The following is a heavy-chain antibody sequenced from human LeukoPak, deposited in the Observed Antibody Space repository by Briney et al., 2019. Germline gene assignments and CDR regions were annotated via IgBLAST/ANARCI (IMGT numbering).Heavy chain of an antibody. CDR2: ISAYTGST. Sequence: ASVKVSCTASGYTFNYYGISWVRQAPGQGLEWMGWISAYTGSTNYAQRLQGRVTMTTDTSTSTAYMELRSLRSDDTAVYYCARGGYSYGYMGYSDYWGQGTLVTVSS. CDR1: GYTFNYYG. D-gene: IGHD5-18*01. V-gene: IGHV1-18*01. J-gene: IGHJ4*02. CDR3: ARGGYSYGYMGYSDY.